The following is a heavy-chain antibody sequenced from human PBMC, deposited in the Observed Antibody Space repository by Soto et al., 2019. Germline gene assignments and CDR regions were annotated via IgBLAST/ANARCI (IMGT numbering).Heavy chain of an antibody. D-gene: IGHD2-15*01. Sequence: GGSLRLSCAASGFTFSDYYMSWIRQAPGKGLEWVSYISSSSSYTNYADSVKGRFTISRDNAKNSLYLQMNSLRAEDTAVYYCARGVSVVVVAATPPWFDPWGQGTLVTVSS. V-gene: IGHV3-11*05. J-gene: IGHJ5*02. CDR3: ARGVSVVVVAATPPWFDP. CDR1: GFTFSDYY. CDR2: ISSSSSYT.